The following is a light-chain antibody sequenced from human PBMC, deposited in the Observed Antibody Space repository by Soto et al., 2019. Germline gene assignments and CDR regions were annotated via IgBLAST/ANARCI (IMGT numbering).Light chain of an antibody. Sequence: QSALTQPASVSGSPGQSITVSCTVTSNDVGGYNYVSWYQQHPGKAPKLLIYEVSNRPSGVSNRFSGSKSGNTASLTISGLQAEDEADYFCSSSTANNTRVFGGGTKLTVL. V-gene: IGLV2-14*01. CDR3: SSSTANNTRV. CDR1: SNDVGGYNY. CDR2: EVS. J-gene: IGLJ3*02.